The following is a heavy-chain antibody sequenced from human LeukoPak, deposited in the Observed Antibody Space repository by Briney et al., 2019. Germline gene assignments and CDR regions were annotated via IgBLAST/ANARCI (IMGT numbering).Heavy chain of an antibody. CDR3: ARQNYYDSSGPLLDYYYGMDV. D-gene: IGHD3-22*01. Sequence: SVKVSCQASGYTLTSYDINWVRPATGQGLDWMGWMNPNSGNTGYTQKFQGRVTMTRNTSISTAYIELSSLRSEDTAVYYCARQNYYDSSGPLLDYYYGMDVWGQGTTVTVSS. CDR1: GYTLTSYD. J-gene: IGHJ6*02. V-gene: IGHV1-8*01. CDR2: MNPNSGNT.